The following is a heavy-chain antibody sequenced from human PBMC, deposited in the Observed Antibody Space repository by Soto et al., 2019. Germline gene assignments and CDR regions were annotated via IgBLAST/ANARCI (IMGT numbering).Heavy chain of an antibody. J-gene: IGHJ3*02. Sequence: QVQLVQSGAEVKKPGASVKVSCKASGYTFTSYGISWVRQAPGQGLEWMGWISAYNGNTNYTQKLQGRVTMTTDTSTSTADMELRSLRSDDTAMYYCARTVVATYAFDIWGQVTMVTVSS. CDR3: ARTVVATYAFDI. V-gene: IGHV1-18*01. D-gene: IGHD2-15*01. CDR1: GYTFTSYG. CDR2: ISAYNGNT.